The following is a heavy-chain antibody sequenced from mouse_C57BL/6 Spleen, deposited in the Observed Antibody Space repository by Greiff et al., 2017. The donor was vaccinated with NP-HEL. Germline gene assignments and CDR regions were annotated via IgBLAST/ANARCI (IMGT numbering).Heavy chain of an antibody. D-gene: IGHD1-1*01. J-gene: IGHJ1*03. CDR3: ANSYYYGSSYDWYFDV. V-gene: IGHV2-5*01. Sequence: QVQLQQSGPGLVQPSQSLSITCTVSGFSLTSYGVHWVRQSPGKGLEWLGVIWRGGSTDYNAAFMSRLSITKDNSKSQVFFKMNSLQADDTAIYYCANSYYYGSSYDWYFDVWGTGTTVTVSS. CDR1: GFSLTSYG. CDR2: IWRGGST.